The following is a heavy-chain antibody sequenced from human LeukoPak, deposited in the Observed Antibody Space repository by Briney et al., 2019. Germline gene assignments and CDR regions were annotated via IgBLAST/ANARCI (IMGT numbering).Heavy chain of an antibody. CDR3: DRRHSHSGFDY. J-gene: IGHJ4*02. Sequence: GRSLRLSCAASGFTFDDYAMHWVRQAPGKGLEWVSGISWNSGSIGYAEYVKGRFTISRDNAQNSLYLQMNSLRAEDTAVYARDRRHSHSGFDYWGQGTLVTVSS. V-gene: IGHV3-9*01. CDR1: GFTFDDYA. CDR2: ISWNSGSI. D-gene: IGHD5-24*01.